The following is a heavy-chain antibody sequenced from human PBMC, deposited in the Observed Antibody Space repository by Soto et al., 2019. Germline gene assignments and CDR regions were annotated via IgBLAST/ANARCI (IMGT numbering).Heavy chain of an antibody. V-gene: IGHV3-74*01. J-gene: IGHJ6*02. CDR2: IKGDASIT. D-gene: IGHD5-18*01. CDR1: GFTFSNYW. CDR3: ARGLPGYYGADV. Sequence: EVQLVESGGGLVQPGGSLKISCAASGFTFSNYWMHWVRQAPGKGLVWVSRIKGDASITNYADFVKGRFIISRDSAENTLYLQMNSLRAEDTAVYYCARGLPGYYGADVWGQGTTVTVSS.